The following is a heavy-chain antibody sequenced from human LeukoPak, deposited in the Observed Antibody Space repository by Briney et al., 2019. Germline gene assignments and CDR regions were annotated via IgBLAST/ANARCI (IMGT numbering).Heavy chain of an antibody. J-gene: IGHJ5*02. CDR1: GFTVSSNY. V-gene: IGHV3-53*01. D-gene: IGHD3-3*01. CDR2: IYSGGST. Sequence: GGSLRLFCAASGFTVSSNYMNWVRQAPGKGLEWVSIIYSGGSTHYADSVKGRFTISRDNAKNSLYLQMNSLRAEDTAVYYCAREGYDFWSGYLVDPWGQGTLVTVSS. CDR3: AREGYDFWSGYLVDP.